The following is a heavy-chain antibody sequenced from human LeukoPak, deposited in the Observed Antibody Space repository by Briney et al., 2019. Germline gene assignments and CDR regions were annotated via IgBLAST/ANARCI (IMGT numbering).Heavy chain of an antibody. Sequence: PSETLSLTCTVSSGSISSNNYSWGWIRQPPGKGLEWIGSIYYSGSTYYNPSLKSRVTISVDTSKNQFSLKLSSVTAADTAVYYCARHSVGDPGIWFDPWGQGTLVTVSS. CDR2: IYYSGST. V-gene: IGHV4-39*01. D-gene: IGHD1-26*01. CDR1: SGSISSNNYS. J-gene: IGHJ5*02. CDR3: ARHSVGDPGIWFDP.